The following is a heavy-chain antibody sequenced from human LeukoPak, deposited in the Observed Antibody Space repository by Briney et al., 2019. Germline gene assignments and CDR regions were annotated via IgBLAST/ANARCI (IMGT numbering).Heavy chain of an antibody. D-gene: IGHD5-18*01. J-gene: IGHJ6*03. CDR3: ARDNGGTAMAYYYYYYMDV. CDR2: INPSAGST. V-gene: IGHV1-46*01. Sequence: GASVKVSCKASGYTFTNYYMHWVRQAPGQGLEWMGRINPSAGSTTYTQKFQGRVTMTRNTSISTAYMELSSLRSEDTAVYYCARDNGGTAMAYYYYYYMDVWGKGTTVIISS. CDR1: GYTFTNYY.